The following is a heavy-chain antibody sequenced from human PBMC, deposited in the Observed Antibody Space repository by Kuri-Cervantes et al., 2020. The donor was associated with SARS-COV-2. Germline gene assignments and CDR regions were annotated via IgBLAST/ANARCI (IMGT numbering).Heavy chain of an antibody. CDR3: ARLLFWSGFVDS. CDR1: GYSFSSYW. V-gene: IGHV5-51*01. J-gene: IGHJ4*02. Sequence: GESLKISCQGSGYSFSSYWIGWVRQMPGKGLEWMGIIYPADSETVYSPSFQGQVTLSADKSTTTAYLPWSSLKASDTAMYYCARLLFWSGFVDSWGQGTLVTVSS. CDR2: IYPADSET. D-gene: IGHD3-3*01.